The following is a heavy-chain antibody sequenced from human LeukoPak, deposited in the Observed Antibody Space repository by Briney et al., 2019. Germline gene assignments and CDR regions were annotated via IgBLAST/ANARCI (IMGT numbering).Heavy chain of an antibody. J-gene: IGHJ4*02. CDR3: ARQGYGGNSGYFDY. D-gene: IGHD4-23*01. Sequence: SETLSLTCTVSGGSISSYYWSWIRQPPGKGLEWIGYIYYSGSTNYNPSLKSRVTISVDTSKNQFSLKLSSVTAADTAVYYCARQGYGGNSGYFDYWGQGTLVTVSS. CDR1: GGSISSYY. V-gene: IGHV4-59*08. CDR2: IYYSGST.